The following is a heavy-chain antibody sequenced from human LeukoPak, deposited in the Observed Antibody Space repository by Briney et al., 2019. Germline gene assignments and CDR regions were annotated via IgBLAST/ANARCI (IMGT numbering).Heavy chain of an antibody. J-gene: IGHJ4*02. V-gene: IGHV4-61*09. CDR3: ARHKRWLQFAREYFDY. Sequence: SETLSLTCTVSGGSISSGSYYWSWIRQPAGKELEWIGHIYTTGRTSYNPSLKSRVTISVDTSKNQFSLKLSSVTAADTAVYYCARHKRWLQFAREYFDYWGQGTLVTVSS. CDR2: IYTTGRT. CDR1: GGSISSGSYY. D-gene: IGHD5-24*01.